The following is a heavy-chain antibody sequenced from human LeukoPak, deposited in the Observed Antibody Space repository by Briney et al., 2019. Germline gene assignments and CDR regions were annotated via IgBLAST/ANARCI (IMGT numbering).Heavy chain of an antibody. D-gene: IGHD3-10*01. Sequence: SETLSLTCTVSGGSISSYYCSWIRQPAGKGLEWIGRIYTSGSTNYNPSLKSRVTMSLDTSKNQFSLKLSSVTAADTAVYYCARGPDYYGSGAADGFDYWGQGTLVTVSS. CDR2: IYTSGST. V-gene: IGHV4-4*07. J-gene: IGHJ4*02. CDR1: GGSISSYY. CDR3: ARGPDYYGSGAADGFDY.